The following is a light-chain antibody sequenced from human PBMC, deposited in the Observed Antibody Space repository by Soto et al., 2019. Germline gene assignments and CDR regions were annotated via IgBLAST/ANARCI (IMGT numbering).Light chain of an antibody. J-gene: IGLJ3*02. CDR1: SSDVGGYDY. Sequence: QSALTQPPSASGSPGRSVTISCTGTSSDVGGYDYVSWFQQHPGKAPKLIIYEVTKRPSGVPDRFSASKSGNTASLTVSGLQAEDEADYYCSSFVAGNNYWVFGGRTKVTVL. CDR2: EVT. CDR3: SSFVAGNNYWV. V-gene: IGLV2-8*01.